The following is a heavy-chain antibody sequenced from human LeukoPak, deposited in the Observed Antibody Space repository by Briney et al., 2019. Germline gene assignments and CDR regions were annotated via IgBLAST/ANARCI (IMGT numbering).Heavy chain of an antibody. CDR1: GFTFSSYW. D-gene: IGHD3-9*01. J-gene: IGHJ3*02. V-gene: IGHV3-7*01. CDR3: ARDYDILTGYPTDAFDI. Sequence: GGSLRLSCAASGFTFSSYWMSWVRQAPGKGLEWVANIKQDGSEKYYVDSVKGRFTISRDNAKNSLYLQMNSLRAEDTAVYYCARDYDILTGYPTDAFDIWGQGTMVTVPS. CDR2: IKQDGSEK.